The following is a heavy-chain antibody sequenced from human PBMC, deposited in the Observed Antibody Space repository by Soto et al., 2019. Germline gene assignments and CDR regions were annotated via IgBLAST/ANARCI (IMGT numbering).Heavy chain of an antibody. V-gene: IGHV4-59*01. J-gene: IGHJ5*02. D-gene: IGHD6-13*01. CDR2: IYYSGST. CDR1: GGSISSYY. CDR3: ARMAAAAPDWFDP. Sequence: SLTCTVSGGSISSYYWSWIRQPPGKGLEWIGYIYYSGSTNYNPSLKSRVTISVDTSKNQFSLKLSSVTAADTAVYYCARMAAAAPDWFDPWGQGTLVTVSS.